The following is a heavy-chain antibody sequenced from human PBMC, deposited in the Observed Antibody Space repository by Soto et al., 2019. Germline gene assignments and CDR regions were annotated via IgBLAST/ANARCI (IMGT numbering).Heavy chain of an antibody. CDR3: ARAPPPRYYYDSSGYYYVGGYYFDY. J-gene: IGHJ4*02. Sequence: PSETLSLTCAVYGGSFSGYYCSWIRQPPGKGLEWIGEINHSGSTNYNPSLKSRVTISVDTSKNQFSLKLSSVTAADTAVYYCARAPPPRYYYDSSGYYYVGGYYFDYWGQGTLVTVSS. CDR2: INHSGST. V-gene: IGHV4-34*01. D-gene: IGHD3-22*01. CDR1: GGSFSGYY.